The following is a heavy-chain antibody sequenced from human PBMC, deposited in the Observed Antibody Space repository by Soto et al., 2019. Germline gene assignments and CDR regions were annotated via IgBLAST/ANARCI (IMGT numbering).Heavy chain of an antibody. J-gene: IGHJ5*02. V-gene: IGHV3-11*01. CDR3: ARGDGLNWFDP. CDR2: ISSSDSTK. CDR1: GLTVRDYY. Sequence: QVQLVESGGGLVKPGGSLRLSCAASGLTVRDYYMSWIRQAPGKGLEWVSYISSSDSTKYYADSVKGRFTISRDNAKNSLYLQMNSLRADDTAVYYCARGDGLNWFDPWGQGTLVTVSS.